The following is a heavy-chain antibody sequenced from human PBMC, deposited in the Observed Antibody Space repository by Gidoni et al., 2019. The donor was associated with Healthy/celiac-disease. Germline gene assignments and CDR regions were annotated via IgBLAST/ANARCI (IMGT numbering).Heavy chain of an antibody. D-gene: IGHD1-20*01. CDR3: TTDPLQYYNWNLY. J-gene: IGHJ4*02. CDR1: GFPFSNAG. Sequence: EVQLVESGGGLVKPGGSLRLSGAASGFPFSNAGMSWVRQAPGKGLEWVGRIKSKTDGWTTDYAAPVKGRFTISRDDSKNTLYLQMNSLKTEDTAVYYCTTDPLQYYNWNLYWGQGTLVTVSS. V-gene: IGHV3-15*01. CDR2: IKSKTDGWTT.